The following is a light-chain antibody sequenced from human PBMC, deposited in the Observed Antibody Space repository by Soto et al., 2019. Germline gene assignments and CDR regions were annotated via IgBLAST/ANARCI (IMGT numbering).Light chain of an antibody. CDR3: QQSYSTPPYT. Sequence: DIQMTQSPSSLSASVGDRVTITCRASQGVSGYLHWYQVKPGKAPKLLIYNAATLQSGVPSRVSGSGYGTGFTLTISSLQPEDFATYYCQQSYSTPPYTFGQGTKLEI. J-gene: IGKJ2*01. CDR2: NAA. CDR1: QGVSGY. V-gene: IGKV1-39*01.